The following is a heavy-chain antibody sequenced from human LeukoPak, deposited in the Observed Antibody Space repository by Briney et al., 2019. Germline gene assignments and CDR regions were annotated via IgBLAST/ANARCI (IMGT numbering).Heavy chain of an antibody. D-gene: IGHD3-22*01. CDR3: ARGYYDSSGYYADLDS. CDR2: VDASGGSI. J-gene: IGHJ4*02. Sequence: GGSPRLSCVASGFTFSSYEMNWVRQAPGKGLQWIAYVDASGGSIYYADSVKGRFTIARDNAKNSLYLQMNSLRAEDTAVYYCARGYYDSSGYYADLDSWGQGTLVTVSS. CDR1: GFTFSSYE. V-gene: IGHV3-48*03.